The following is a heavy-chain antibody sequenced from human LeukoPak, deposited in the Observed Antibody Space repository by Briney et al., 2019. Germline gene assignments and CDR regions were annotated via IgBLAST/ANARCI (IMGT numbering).Heavy chain of an antibody. CDR2: ITTGDGNT. Sequence: GRSLRLSCTASGFTFSSYTMTWVRQAPGKGLKWVSTITTGDGNTYYADSVKGRFTVSRDDSKNTLYLQMNSLRAEDTAVYYCAKDGGLWVSAHWGDSWGRGTLVTVSS. V-gene: IGHV3-23*01. CDR3: AKDGGLWVSAHWGDS. D-gene: IGHD7-27*01. CDR1: GFTFSSYT. J-gene: IGHJ4*02.